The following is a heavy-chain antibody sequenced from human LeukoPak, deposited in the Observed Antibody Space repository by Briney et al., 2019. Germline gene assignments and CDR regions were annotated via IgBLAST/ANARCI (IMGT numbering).Heavy chain of an antibody. V-gene: IGHV3-66*01. CDR3: TRARDCSGGSCYSDY. J-gene: IGHJ4*02. CDR1: GFTVSSNY. D-gene: IGHD2-15*01. Sequence: GGSLRLSCAASGFTVSSNYMSWVRQAPGKRLEWVSVIYSGGSTYYADSVKGRFTISRDNSKNTLYLQMNSLRAEDTAVYYCTRARDCSGGSCYSDYWGQGTLVTVSS. CDR2: IYSGGST.